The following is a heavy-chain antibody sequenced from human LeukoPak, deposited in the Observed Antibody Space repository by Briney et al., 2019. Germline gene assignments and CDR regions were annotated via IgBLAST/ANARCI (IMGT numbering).Heavy chain of an antibody. CDR1: GYTFTDYY. Sequence: ASVKVSCKASGYTFTDYYMHWVRQGPGQGLEWMGWINPNSGGTNYAQKFQGRVTMTRDTSISTAYMELSRLRSDDTAAYYCATLWFGELLLDYWGQGTLVTVSS. V-gene: IGHV1-2*02. J-gene: IGHJ4*02. CDR3: ATLWFGELLLDY. CDR2: INPNSGGT. D-gene: IGHD3-10*01.